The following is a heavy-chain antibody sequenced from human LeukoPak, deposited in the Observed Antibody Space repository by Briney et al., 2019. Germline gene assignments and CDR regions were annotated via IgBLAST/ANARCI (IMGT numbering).Heavy chain of an antibody. V-gene: IGHV1-18*01. CDR1: GYTFTSYG. Sequence: ASVKVSCKASGYTFTSYGISWVRQAPGQGLEWMGWISAYNGNTNYAQKLQGRVTMTTDTSTSTAYMELRSLRSDDTAVYYCARSGIAVAGRGGYYYYGMDVWGQGTTVTVFS. CDR3: ARSGIAVAGRGGYYYYGMDV. CDR2: ISAYNGNT. J-gene: IGHJ6*02. D-gene: IGHD6-19*01.